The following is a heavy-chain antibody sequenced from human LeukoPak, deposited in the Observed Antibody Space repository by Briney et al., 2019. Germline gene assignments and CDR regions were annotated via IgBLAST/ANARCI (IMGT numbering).Heavy chain of an antibody. V-gene: IGHV4-34*01. D-gene: IGHD2-2*01. CDR1: GGSFSGYY. Sequence: SETLSLTCAVYGGSFSGYYWSWIRQPPGKGLEWIGEINHSGSTNYNPSLKSRVTISVDTSKNQFSLKLSSVTAADTAVYYCAIPGYCSSTSCYVYVFDIWGQGTMVTVSS. CDR3: AIPGYCSSTSCYVYVFDI. J-gene: IGHJ3*02. CDR2: INHSGST.